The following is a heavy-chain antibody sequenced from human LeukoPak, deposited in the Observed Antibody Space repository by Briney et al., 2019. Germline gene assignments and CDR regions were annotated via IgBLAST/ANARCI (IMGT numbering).Heavy chain of an antibody. D-gene: IGHD3-10*01. CDR1: GYTFTSYY. CDR3: AREFGQPNGAFDI. J-gene: IGHJ3*02. CDR2: INPSGGST. Sequence: ASVNLSCTASGYTFTSYYMHWVRHAPGQGLEWMGIINPSGGSTSYAQKFQGRVTMTRDTSTSTVYMELSSLRSEDTAVYYCAREFGQPNGAFDIWGQGTMVTVSS. V-gene: IGHV1-46*01.